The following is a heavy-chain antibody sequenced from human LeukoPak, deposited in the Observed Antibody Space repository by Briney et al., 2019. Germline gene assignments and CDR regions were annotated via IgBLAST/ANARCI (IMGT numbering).Heavy chain of an antibody. CDR3: AREGGQADYYYYYMDV. CDR1: GGTFISYA. D-gene: IGHD3-16*01. V-gene: IGHV1-69*05. CDR2: IIPIFGTA. J-gene: IGHJ6*03. Sequence: SVTVSCKASGGTFISYAISWVRQAPGQGLEWMGGIIPIFGTANYAQKFQGRVTITTDESTSTAYMELSSLRSEDTAVYYCAREGGQADYYYYYMDVWGKGTTVTVSS.